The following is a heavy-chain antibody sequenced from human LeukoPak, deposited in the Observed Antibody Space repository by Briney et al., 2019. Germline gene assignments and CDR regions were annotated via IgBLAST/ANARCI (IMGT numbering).Heavy chain of an antibody. D-gene: IGHD5-12*01. CDR2: INHSGST. J-gene: IGHJ5*02. CDR1: GGSFSGYY. CDR3: ARESMGDQIQWGQPPNWFDP. V-gene: IGHV4-34*01. Sequence: SETLSLTCAVYGGSFSGYYWSWIRQPPGKGLEWIGEINHSGSTNYNPSLKSRVTISVDTSKNQFSLKLSSVTPEDTAVYYCARESMGDQIQWGQPPNWFDPWGQGTLVTVSS.